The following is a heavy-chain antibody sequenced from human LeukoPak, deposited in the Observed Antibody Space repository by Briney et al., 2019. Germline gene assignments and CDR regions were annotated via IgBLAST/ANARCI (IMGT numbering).Heavy chain of an antibody. J-gene: IGHJ5*02. V-gene: IGHV4-59*01. Sequence: PSETLSLTCTVYGGSISSYYWSWIRQPPGKGLEWIGYIYYSGSTNYNPSLKSRVTISVDTSKNQFSLKLSSVTAADTAVYYCARGEYRYCSSTSCRAGWFDPWGQGTLVTVSS. CDR2: IYYSGST. CDR3: ARGEYRYCSSTSCRAGWFDP. CDR1: GGSISSYY. D-gene: IGHD2-2*01.